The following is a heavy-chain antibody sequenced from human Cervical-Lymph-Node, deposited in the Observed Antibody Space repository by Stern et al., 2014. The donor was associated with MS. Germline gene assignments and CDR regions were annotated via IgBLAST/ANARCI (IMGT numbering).Heavy chain of an antibody. CDR2: ISRAGTSV. D-gene: IGHD2-15*01. CDR1: GFTFSDYY. J-gene: IGHJ4*02. Sequence: QVQLVQSGGGLVKAGGSLRLSCAASGFTFSDYYMSWIRQAPGKGLEWVSYISRAGTSVYYAESVEGRFTISRDNAKNSLFLQMNSLRAEDTAIYYCVRDLCKSRICYPFDYWGQGTPVTVSS. CDR3: VRDLCKSRICYPFDY. V-gene: IGHV3-11*01.